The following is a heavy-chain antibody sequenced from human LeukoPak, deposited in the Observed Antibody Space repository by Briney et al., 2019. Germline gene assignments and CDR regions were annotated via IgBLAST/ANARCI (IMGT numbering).Heavy chain of an antibody. J-gene: IGHJ4*02. CDR1: GGSIDSSSHY. CDR2: IFYRGDT. Sequence: SETLSLTCTVSGGSIDSSSHYWGWIRQPPGKGLGWIGNIFYRGDTYYDPSLKSRVTMSVDVSNNQFSLKLNSVAAADTAVYFCARLTGYSYGVFDSWGQGALVTVSS. V-gene: IGHV4-39*01. CDR3: ARLTGYSYGVFDS. D-gene: IGHD5-18*01.